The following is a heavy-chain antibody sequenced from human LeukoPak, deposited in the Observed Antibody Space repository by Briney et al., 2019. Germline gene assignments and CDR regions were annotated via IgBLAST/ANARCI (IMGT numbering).Heavy chain of an antibody. CDR1: GFTFSNYE. Sequence: GGSLRLSCAASGFTFSNYEMHWVRQAPGEGLEWVSYISSSGSDIYYADSVKGRFTISRDNAKNSLYLHMNSLRAEDTAVYYCARDYGGSSPFDYWGQGTLVTVSS. J-gene: IGHJ4*02. V-gene: IGHV3-48*03. CDR2: ISSSGSDI. D-gene: IGHD4-23*01. CDR3: ARDYGGSSPFDY.